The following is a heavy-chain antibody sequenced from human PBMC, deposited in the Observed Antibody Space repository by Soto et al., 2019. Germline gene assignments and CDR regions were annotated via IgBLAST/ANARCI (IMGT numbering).Heavy chain of an antibody. V-gene: IGHV3-7*03. CDR1: GFKFSDYW. Sequence: DVQLVESGGGWVQPGRCLRLSCAASGFKFSDYWMSWVRQAPGKGLEWVGNIKHDTSEAHYADSVKGRFTITRDNIKNFLFLQMRDLRADDTASYYCARDGLLFSGPYRPSRFDYWGLGALVTVSS. J-gene: IGHJ4*01. CDR2: IKHDTSEA. D-gene: IGHD3-16*02. CDR3: ARDGLLFSGPYRPSRFDY.